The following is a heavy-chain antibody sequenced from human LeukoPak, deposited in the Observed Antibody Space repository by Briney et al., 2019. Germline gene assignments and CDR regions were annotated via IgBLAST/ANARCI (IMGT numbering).Heavy chain of an antibody. V-gene: IGHV3-30*18. D-gene: IGHD3-3*01. CDR2: ISYDGSNK. Sequence: GGSLRLSCAAPGFTFSSYGMHWVRQAPGKGLEWVAVISYDGSNKYYADSVKGRFTISRDNSKNTLYLQMNSLRAEDTAVYYCAKTYYDFWSGNSYYFDYWGQGTLVTVSS. J-gene: IGHJ4*02. CDR3: AKTYYDFWSGNSYYFDY. CDR1: GFTFSSYG.